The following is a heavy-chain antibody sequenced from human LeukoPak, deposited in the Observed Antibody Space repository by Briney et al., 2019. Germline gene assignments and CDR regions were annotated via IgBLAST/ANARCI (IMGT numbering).Heavy chain of an antibody. CDR3: ARELHTIFGVVTSPHYYYYYMDV. D-gene: IGHD3-3*01. Sequence: GGSLRLSCAASGFTFSSYWMHWVRQAPGKGLVWVSRINTDGSSTSYADSVKGRFTISRDNAKNTLYLQMNSLRAEDTAVCYCARELHTIFGVVTSPHYYYYYMDVWGKGTTVTVSS. J-gene: IGHJ6*03. V-gene: IGHV3-74*01. CDR1: GFTFSSYW. CDR2: INTDGSST.